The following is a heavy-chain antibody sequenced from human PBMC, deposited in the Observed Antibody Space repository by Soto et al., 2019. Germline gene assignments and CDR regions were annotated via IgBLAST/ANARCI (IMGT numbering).Heavy chain of an antibody. Sequence: GGSLRLSCAASGFTFSNYAMSWVRQAPGKGLEWVSAISGSGAGSGNTEYSRKFQGRVTITRDTTASTAYMELTSLRSEDTAVFYCARDFQSGNDYYYYGMDVWGQGTTVTVSS. V-gene: IGHV3-23*01. J-gene: IGHJ6*02. CDR1: GFTFSNYA. CDR2: ISGSGAGSGNT. CDR3: ARDFQSGNDYYYYGMDV.